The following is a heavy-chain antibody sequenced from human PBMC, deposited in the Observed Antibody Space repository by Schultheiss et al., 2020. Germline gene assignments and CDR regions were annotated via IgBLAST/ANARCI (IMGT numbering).Heavy chain of an antibody. J-gene: IGHJ6*02. Sequence: GGSLRLSCAASGFTFSDYYMSWIRQAPGKGLEWVSYISNTGTTKYYADSVKGRFTISRDNAKKSLYLQMSSLRAEDTAVYYCARVTPVRGHHYGMDVWGQGTTVTVSS. V-gene: IGHV3-11*04. CDR2: ISNTGTTK. D-gene: IGHD3-16*01. CDR1: GFTFSDYY. CDR3: ARVTPVRGHHYGMDV.